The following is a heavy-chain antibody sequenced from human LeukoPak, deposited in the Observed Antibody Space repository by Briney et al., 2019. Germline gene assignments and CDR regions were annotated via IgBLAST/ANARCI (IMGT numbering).Heavy chain of an antibody. CDR1: GGSISSSSYY. Sequence: SETLSLTCTVSGGSISSSSYYWGWIRQPPGKGPEWIGSIYYSGSTYYNPSLKSRVTISVDTSKNQFSLKLSSVTAADTAVYYCARPSTKYSSSSGYFQHWGQGTLVTVSS. V-gene: IGHV4-39*01. D-gene: IGHD6-6*01. CDR2: IYYSGST. J-gene: IGHJ1*01. CDR3: ARPSTKYSSSSGYFQH.